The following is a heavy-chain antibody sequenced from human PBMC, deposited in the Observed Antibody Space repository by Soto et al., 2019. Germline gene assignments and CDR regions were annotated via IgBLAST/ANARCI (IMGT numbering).Heavy chain of an antibody. CDR2: IKEDGSEK. CDR3: ARVRSRGVGAVYLHLYVMDD. D-gene: IGHD3-10*01. Sequence: PGGSLRLSCAASGFTFSDYWMTWVRQAPGKGLEWVANIKEDGSEKYYVDSVKGRFTISRDNAKNTLYLQMNSLRVEDTAMYYCARVRSRGVGAVYLHLYVMDDWDLGTTVTV. CDR1: GFTFSDYW. V-gene: IGHV3-7*03. J-gene: IGHJ6*02.